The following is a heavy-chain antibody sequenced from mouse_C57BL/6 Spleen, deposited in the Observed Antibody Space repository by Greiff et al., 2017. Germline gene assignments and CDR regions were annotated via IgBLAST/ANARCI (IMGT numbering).Heavy chain of an antibody. CDR1: GYTFTSYW. V-gene: IGHV1-64*01. CDR2: IHPNSGST. CDR3: ARSKDYYGSSPHYYAMDY. Sequence: VQLQQPGAELVKPGASVKLSCKASGYTFTSYWMHWVKPRPGQGLEWIGMIHPNSGSTNYNEKFKSKATLTVDKSSSTAYMQLSSLTSEDSAVYYCARSKDYYGSSPHYYAMDYWGQGTSVTVSS. J-gene: IGHJ4*01. D-gene: IGHD1-1*01.